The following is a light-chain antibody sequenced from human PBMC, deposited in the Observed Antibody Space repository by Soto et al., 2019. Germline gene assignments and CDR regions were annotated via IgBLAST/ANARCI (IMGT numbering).Light chain of an antibody. V-gene: IGKV2-28*01. CDR1: QSLQHNNGNTL. Sequence: EIVMTQSPLSLTVTPGEPASISCKSSQSLQHNNGNTLLDWYMQKPGQSPQLLIYLGSRRAPGAPDRVSGSGSGTDITLRISTVEADDAAIYYCMQALQTPRTFGQGTKLEI. J-gene: IGKJ1*01. CDR3: MQALQTPRT. CDR2: LGS.